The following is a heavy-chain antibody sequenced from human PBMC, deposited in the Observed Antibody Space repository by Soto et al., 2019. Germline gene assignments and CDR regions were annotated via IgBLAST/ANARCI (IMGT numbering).Heavy chain of an antibody. CDR3: AREVFDIVVVPAAIYYYYMDV. CDR2: IYSGGST. CDR1: GFTVSSNY. Sequence: GGSLRLSCAASGFTVSSNYMSWVRQAPGKGLEWASVIYSGGSTYYADSVKGRFTISRDNSKNTLYLQMNSLRAEDTAVYYCAREVFDIVVVPAAIYYYYMDVWGKGTTVTVSS. D-gene: IGHD2-2*01. V-gene: IGHV3-66*01. J-gene: IGHJ6*03.